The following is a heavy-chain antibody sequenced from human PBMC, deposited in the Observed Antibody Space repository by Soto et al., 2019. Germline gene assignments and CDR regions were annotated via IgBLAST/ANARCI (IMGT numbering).Heavy chain of an antibody. CDR2: MNPNSGYT. V-gene: IGHV1-8*01. CDR3: ARPRSSGYPACDD. J-gene: IGHJ4*02. D-gene: IGHD3-22*01. Sequence: QVQLVQSGAEVKKPGASVKVSCKASGYTFTSYDINWVRQATGQGLEWMGWMNPNSGYTGYAQKFQGRGNMNRNTSISTAYMELSSLRSEDTAVYYCARPRSSGYPACDDWGQRHLLTVSS. CDR1: GYTFTSYD.